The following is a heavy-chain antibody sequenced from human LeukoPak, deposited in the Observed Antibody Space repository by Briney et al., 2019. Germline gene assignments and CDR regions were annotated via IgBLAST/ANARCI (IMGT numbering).Heavy chain of an antibody. CDR2: ISSSSSTI. V-gene: IGHV3-48*04. Sequence: GGSLRLSCAASGFTFSSYSMNWVRQAPGKGLEWVSYISSSSSTIYYADSVKGRFTISRDNAKNSLYLQMNSLRAEDTAVYYCARDSYYDSSGSNFDYWGQGTLVTVSS. D-gene: IGHD3-22*01. J-gene: IGHJ4*02. CDR1: GFTFSSYS. CDR3: ARDSYYDSSGSNFDY.